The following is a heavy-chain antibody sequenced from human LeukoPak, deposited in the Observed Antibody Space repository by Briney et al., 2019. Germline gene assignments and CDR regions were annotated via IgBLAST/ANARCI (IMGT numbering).Heavy chain of an antibody. D-gene: IGHD6-6*01. J-gene: IGHJ4*02. Sequence: GGAPRISFAASGFTFSSYSMSWVRQAPGEGGGWGSAISGSGGSTYYADSVKGRFTISRDNSKNTLYLQMNSLRAEDTAVYYCAKDRYSSSSPFDYWGQGTLVTVSS. CDR3: AKDRYSSSSPFDY. CDR2: ISGSGGST. CDR1: GFTFSSYS. V-gene: IGHV3-23*01.